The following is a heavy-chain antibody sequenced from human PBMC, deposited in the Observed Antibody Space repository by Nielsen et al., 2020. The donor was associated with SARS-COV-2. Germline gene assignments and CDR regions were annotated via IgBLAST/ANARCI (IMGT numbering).Heavy chain of an antibody. CDR1: GFSLSNARMG. V-gene: IGHV2-26*01. D-gene: IGHD3-22*01. Sequence: SGPTLVKPTETLTLTCTVSGFSLSNARMGVSWIRQPPGKALEWLAHIFSNDEKSYSTSLKSRLTISKDTSKSQVVLTMTNMDPVDTATYYCARIRYYYDSSGYSYYFDYWGQGTLVTVSP. J-gene: IGHJ4*02. CDR2: IFSNDEK. CDR3: ARIRYYYDSSGYSYYFDY.